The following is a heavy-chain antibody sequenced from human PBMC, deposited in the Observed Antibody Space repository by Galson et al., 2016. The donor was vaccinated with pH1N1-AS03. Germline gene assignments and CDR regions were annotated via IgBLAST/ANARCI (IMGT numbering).Heavy chain of an antibody. CDR3: ARDRHYYDYIWGTYRYDWYFDL. D-gene: IGHD3-16*02. J-gene: IGHJ2*01. CDR2: IWHDGSEK. Sequence: SLRLSCAASGFTFSSHGMHWVRQTPGKGLEWVAVIWHDGSEKYYADSVKGRFTISRDNSKNTLYLQMNSLRAEDTAVYYCARDRHYYDYIWGTYRYDWYFDLWGRGTLVTFSS. CDR1: GFTFSSHG. V-gene: IGHV3-33*01.